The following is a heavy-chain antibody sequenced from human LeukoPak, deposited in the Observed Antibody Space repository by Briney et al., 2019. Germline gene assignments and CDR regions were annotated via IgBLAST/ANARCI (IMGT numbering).Heavy chain of an antibody. CDR2: VSGGGVTT. CDR1: GFTFSSHA. CDR3: AKVPGYYYDSSGSYFDY. V-gene: IGHV3-23*01. Sequence: GGSLRLSCAASGFTFSSHAINWVRQAPGKGLEWVSAVSGGGVTTYYADSVKGRFTISRDNSKNTLYLQMSSLRDEDTAVYYCAKVPGYYYDSSGSYFDYWGQGTLVTVPS. D-gene: IGHD3-22*01. J-gene: IGHJ4*02.